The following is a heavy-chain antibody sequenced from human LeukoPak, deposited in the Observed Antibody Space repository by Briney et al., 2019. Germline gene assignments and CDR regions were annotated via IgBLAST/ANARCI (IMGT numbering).Heavy chain of an antibody. J-gene: IGHJ6*03. Sequence: GGSLRLSCEASGFSFSSYWMSWVRLAPGKGPEWVANIKQDESEKYSVDSVKGRFIISRDNAKNSVFLQMNSLRAEDTALYYCARLSAYHYGSYFYYYMDVWGKGTTVTVSS. CDR3: ARLSAYHYGSYFYYYMDV. CDR1: GFSFSSYW. CDR2: IKQDESEK. D-gene: IGHD3-10*01. V-gene: IGHV3-7*01.